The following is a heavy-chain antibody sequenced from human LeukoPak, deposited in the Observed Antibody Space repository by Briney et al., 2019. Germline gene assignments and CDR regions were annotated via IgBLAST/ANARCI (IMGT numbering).Heavy chain of an antibody. Sequence: GSLRLSCAASGFTFSSYWMHWVRQAPGKRLVWVSRINSDGSSTSYADSVKGRFTISRDNAKNTLYLQMNSLRAEDTAVYYCARGGAAARLGYDYWGQGTLVTVSS. V-gene: IGHV3-74*01. CDR2: INSDGSST. D-gene: IGHD6-13*01. CDR3: ARGGAAARLGYDY. J-gene: IGHJ4*02. CDR1: GFTFSSYW.